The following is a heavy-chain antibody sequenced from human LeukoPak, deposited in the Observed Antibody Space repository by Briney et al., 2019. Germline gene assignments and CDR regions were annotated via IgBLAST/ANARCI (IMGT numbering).Heavy chain of an antibody. CDR2: IYYSGST. J-gene: IGHJ2*01. CDR3: ARETTVVTGAYWYFGL. D-gene: IGHD4-23*01. CDR1: GGSISSYY. Sequence: TSETLSLTCTVSGGSISSYYWSWIRQPPGKGLEWIGYIYYSGSTNYNPSLKSRVTISVDTSKNQFSLKLSSVTAADTAVYSCARETTVVTGAYWYFGLWGRGTLVTVSS. V-gene: IGHV4-59*01.